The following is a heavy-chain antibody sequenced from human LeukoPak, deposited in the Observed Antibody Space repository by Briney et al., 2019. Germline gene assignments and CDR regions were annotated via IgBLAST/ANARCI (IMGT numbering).Heavy chain of an antibody. D-gene: IGHD3-22*01. Sequence: ASVTVSCKASGYTFTSYAMHWVRQAPGQRLEWMGWINAGNGNTKYSQKFQGRVTITRDTSASTAYMELSSLRSEDTAVYYCVYDSSGYYGESDYWGQGTLVTVSS. CDR3: VYDSSGYYGESDY. V-gene: IGHV1-3*01. CDR1: GYTFTSYA. CDR2: INAGNGNT. J-gene: IGHJ4*02.